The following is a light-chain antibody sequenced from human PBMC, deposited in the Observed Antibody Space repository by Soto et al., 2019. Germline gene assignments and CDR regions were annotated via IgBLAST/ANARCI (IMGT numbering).Light chain of an antibody. J-gene: IGLJ1*01. Sequence: QSALPQPASVSGSPGRSITISRTGTSSTVGGFNVVSWYQQHPGKAPKVIIYEGIKRPSGVSNRFSGSNSGSTASLTISGLQAEDEADYYCCSYVGATTYVFGTGTKVTVL. CDR2: EGI. V-gene: IGLV2-23*01. CDR3: CSYVGATTYV. CDR1: SSTVGGFNV.